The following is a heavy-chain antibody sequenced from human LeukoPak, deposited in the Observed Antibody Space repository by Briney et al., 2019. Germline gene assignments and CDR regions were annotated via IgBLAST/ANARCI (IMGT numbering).Heavy chain of an antibody. J-gene: IGHJ4*02. CDR2: IYSDGRT. CDR1: GFTFSHYA. CDR3: ARAPGGTQASSGYFDY. V-gene: IGHV3-53*01. D-gene: IGHD3-22*01. Sequence: PGGSLRLSCAATGFTFSHYAMHWVRQAPGKGLEWVSVIYSDGRTYYAGSVKGRFTISRDNSKNTLYLQMNSLRAEDTAVYYCARAPGGTQASSGYFDYWGQGTLVTVSS.